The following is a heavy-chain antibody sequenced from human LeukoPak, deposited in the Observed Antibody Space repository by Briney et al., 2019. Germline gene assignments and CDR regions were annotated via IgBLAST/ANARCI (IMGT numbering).Heavy chain of an antibody. D-gene: IGHD1-14*01. CDR2: INPNSGDT. CDR1: GYTFTGYY. J-gene: IGHJ4*02. CDR3: ARTAPGTAGSFDY. Sequence: ASVKVSCKASGYTFTGYYMHWVRQAPGQGLEWMGWINPNSGDTNYAQKFQGRVTMTRDTSISTAYMELSRLRSDDTAVYYCARTAPGTAGSFDYWGQGTLVTVSS. V-gene: IGHV1-2*02.